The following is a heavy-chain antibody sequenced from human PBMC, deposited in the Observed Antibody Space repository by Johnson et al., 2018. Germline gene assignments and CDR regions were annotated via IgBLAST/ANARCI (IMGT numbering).Heavy chain of an antibody. Sequence: VQLVESGGGLVKPGGSLRLSCAASGFTFSSYSMNWVRQAPGKGLDGFSSISSSSSYIYYADSVKGRFTISRDNAKNSLYLQINSLRAEDTALYYCAKDGSTSLYGMDVWGQGTTVTVSS. CDR1: GFTFSSYS. D-gene: IGHD2-2*01. CDR3: AKDGSTSLYGMDV. CDR2: ISSSSSYI. V-gene: IGHV3-21*04. J-gene: IGHJ6*02.